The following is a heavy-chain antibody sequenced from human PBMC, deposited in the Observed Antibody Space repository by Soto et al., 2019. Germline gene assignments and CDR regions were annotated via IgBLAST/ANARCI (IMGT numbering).Heavy chain of an antibody. V-gene: IGHV3-23*01. Sequence: GGSLRLSCAASGFTFSSYAMSWVRQAPGKGLEWVSAISGSGGSTYYADSVKGRFTISRDNSKNTLYLQMNSLRAEDTAVYYCAKDRYSSGWSKENTPLDYWGQGTLVTVSS. CDR3: AKDRYSSGWSKENTPLDY. J-gene: IGHJ4*02. CDR2: ISGSGGST. D-gene: IGHD6-19*01. CDR1: GFTFSSYA.